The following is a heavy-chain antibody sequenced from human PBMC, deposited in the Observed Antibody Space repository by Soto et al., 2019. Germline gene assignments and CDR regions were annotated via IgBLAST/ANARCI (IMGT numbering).Heavy chain of an antibody. D-gene: IGHD5-12*01. Sequence: GASVKVSCKASGLTYSSPAISWVRQAPGQGPEWMGGINPILGTPDYAPKCQGRVTIIANETTSTVYMDLGSMRSEDTAMYYCSRGGVDVVGTSDFDYWGQGALVTVSS. J-gene: IGHJ4*02. V-gene: IGHV1-69*13. CDR2: INPILGTP. CDR3: SRGGVDVVGTSDFDY. CDR1: GLTYSSPA.